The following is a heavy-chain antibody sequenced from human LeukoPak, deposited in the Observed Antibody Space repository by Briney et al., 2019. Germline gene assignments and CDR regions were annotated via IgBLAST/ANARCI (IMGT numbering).Heavy chain of an antibody. J-gene: IGHJ6*02. V-gene: IGHV3-11*05. D-gene: IGHD6-13*01. CDR3: ARERIAAAGTSTYYYYGMDV. CDR2: ISSSSSYT. CDR1: GFTFSDYY. Sequence: PGGSLRLSCAASGFTFSDYYMSWLRQAPGKGLEWVSYISSSSSYTNYADSVKGRFTISRDNAKNSLYLQMNSLRAEDTAVYYCARERIAAAGTSTYYYYGMDVWGQGTTVTVSS.